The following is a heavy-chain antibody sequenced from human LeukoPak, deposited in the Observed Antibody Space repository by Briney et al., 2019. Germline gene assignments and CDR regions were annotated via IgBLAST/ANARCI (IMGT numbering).Heavy chain of an antibody. V-gene: IGHV1-18*01. CDR1: GYTFTSYG. D-gene: IGHD7-27*01. Sequence: ASVKVSCKASGYTFTSYGISWVRQAPGQGLEWMGWISAYNGNTNYAQKLQGRVIMTTDTSTSTAYMELRSLRSDDTAVYYCARAEDWGPDWYFDLWGRGTLVTVSS. CDR3: ARAEDWGPDWYFDL. CDR2: ISAYNGNT. J-gene: IGHJ2*01.